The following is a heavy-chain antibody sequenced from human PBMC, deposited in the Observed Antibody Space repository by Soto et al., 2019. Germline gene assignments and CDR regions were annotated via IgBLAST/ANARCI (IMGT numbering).Heavy chain of an antibody. CDR1: GGSISGYY. V-gene: IGHV4-59*12. D-gene: IGHD2-2*01. Sequence: SETLSLTCTVSGGSISGYYWSWIRQPPGKGLEWIGYIYYSGGSTSYNPSLRSRLTISVDKSKNQFSLKLSSVTAADTAVYYCARVPDRWGQGTLVTVSS. J-gene: IGHJ5*02. CDR3: ARVPDR. CDR2: IYYSGGST.